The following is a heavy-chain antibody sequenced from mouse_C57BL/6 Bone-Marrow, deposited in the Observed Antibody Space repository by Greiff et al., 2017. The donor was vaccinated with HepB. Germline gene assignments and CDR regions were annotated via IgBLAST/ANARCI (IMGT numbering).Heavy chain of an antibody. J-gene: IGHJ3*01. V-gene: IGHV1-69*01. CDR3: AIDSSGYEAY. CDR1: GYTFTSYW. D-gene: IGHD3-2*02. Sequence: QVQLKQPGAELVMPGASVKLSCKASGYTFTSYWMHWVKQRPGQGLEWIGEIDPSDSYTNYNQKFKGKSTLTVDKSSSTAYMQLSSLTSEDSAVYYCAIDSSGYEAYWGQGTRVTVSA. CDR2: IDPSDSYT.